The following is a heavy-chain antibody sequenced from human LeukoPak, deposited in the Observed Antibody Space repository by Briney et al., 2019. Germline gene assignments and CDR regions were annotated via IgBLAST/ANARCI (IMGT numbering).Heavy chain of an antibody. Sequence: SETLSLTCTVSGGSISSGNYYWSWIRQPAGKGLEWIGRIYTTGSTSYNPSLKSRVTISLDTSKNQFSLRLNSVTAADTAVYYCARDMIEAYTYSFLDAFEIWGHGTMVTVSS. V-gene: IGHV4-61*02. D-gene: IGHD3-16*01. CDR3: ARDMIEAYTYSFLDAFEI. CDR1: GGSISSGNYY. CDR2: IYTTGST. J-gene: IGHJ3*02.